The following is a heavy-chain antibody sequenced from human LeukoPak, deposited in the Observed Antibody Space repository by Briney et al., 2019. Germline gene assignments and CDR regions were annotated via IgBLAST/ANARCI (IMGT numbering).Heavy chain of an antibody. CDR3: VRRTTGEYYFDY. CDR2: IYPGDSDI. D-gene: IGHD7-27*01. J-gene: IGHJ4*02. Sequence: GESLKISCKGSGYRFTIYWIGWVRQMPGRGLEWIGIIYPGDSDIRYSPSFQGQVNISADKSISTAYLQWSSLKASDTAMYYCVRRTTGEYYFDYWGQGTLVTVTS. V-gene: IGHV5-51*01. CDR1: GYRFTIYW.